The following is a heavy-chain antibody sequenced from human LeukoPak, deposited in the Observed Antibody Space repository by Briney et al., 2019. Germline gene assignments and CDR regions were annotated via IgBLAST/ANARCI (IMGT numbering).Heavy chain of an antibody. CDR3: ARDSSDGNYFDY. CDR2: IYNSGST. Sequence: SETLSLTCTVSGGSISSYYWSWIRHPPGKGLEWIGYIYNSGSTNYNPSLKSRVTISVDTSKNQFSLKLSSVTAADTAMYYCARDSSDGNYFDYWGQGTLVTVSS. J-gene: IGHJ4*02. CDR1: GGSISSYY. V-gene: IGHV4-59*13.